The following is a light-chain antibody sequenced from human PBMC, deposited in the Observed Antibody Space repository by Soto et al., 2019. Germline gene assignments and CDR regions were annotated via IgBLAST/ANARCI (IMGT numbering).Light chain of an antibody. V-gene: IGKV3-15*01. CDR2: GAS. Sequence: DIVMTQSPATLSVSPGERATLSCRASQSVSISLAWYQQKPGQAPRLLIYGASTRATGIPARFSGSGSGTEFTLTISSLQSGDFAVYYCQQYHKWPPYTFGQGTKVDIK. CDR1: QSVSIS. J-gene: IGKJ2*01. CDR3: QQYHKWPPYT.